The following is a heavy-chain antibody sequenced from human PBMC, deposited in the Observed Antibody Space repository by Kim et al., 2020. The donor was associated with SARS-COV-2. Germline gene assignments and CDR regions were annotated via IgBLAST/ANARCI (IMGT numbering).Heavy chain of an antibody. Sequence: ASVKVSCKASGYTFTGYYMHWVRQAPGQGLEWMGRINPNSGGTNYAQKFQGRVTMTRDTSISTAYMELSRLRSDDTAVYYCARGGYFFRAVAGTDLDYWGQGTLVTVSS. J-gene: IGHJ4*02. CDR1: GYTFTGYY. CDR2: INPNSGGT. CDR3: ARGGYFFRAVAGTDLDY. D-gene: IGHD6-19*01. V-gene: IGHV1-2*06.